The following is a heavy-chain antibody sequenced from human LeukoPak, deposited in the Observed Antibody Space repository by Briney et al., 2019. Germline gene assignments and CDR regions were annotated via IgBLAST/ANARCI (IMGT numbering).Heavy chain of an antibody. Sequence: ASVKVSCKASGYTLTGYYMHWVRQAPGQGLEWMGWINPNSGGTNYAQKFQGRVTMTTDTSTSTAYMELRSLRSDDTAVYYCARTNFYCGGDCYSYFDYWGQGTLVTVSS. D-gene: IGHD2-21*01. J-gene: IGHJ4*02. CDR3: ARTNFYCGGDCYSYFDY. V-gene: IGHV1-2*02. CDR1: GYTLTGYY. CDR2: INPNSGGT.